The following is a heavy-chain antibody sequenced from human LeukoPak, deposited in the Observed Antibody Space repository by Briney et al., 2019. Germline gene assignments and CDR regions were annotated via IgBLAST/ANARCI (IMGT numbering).Heavy chain of an antibody. CDR3: ARDALGSGSSSWYFTPAQPNNWFDP. J-gene: IGHJ5*01. Sequence: SQTLSLTCAISGDSVSSNSAAWNWIRQSPSRGLEWLGRTYYRSKWYNDYAVSVKSRITINTDTSKNQFSLQLNSVTTDDTAVYYCARDALGSGSSSWYFTPAQPNNWFDPWGQGTLVTVSS. CDR2: TYYRSKWYN. CDR1: GDSVSSNSAA. D-gene: IGHD6-13*01. V-gene: IGHV6-1*01.